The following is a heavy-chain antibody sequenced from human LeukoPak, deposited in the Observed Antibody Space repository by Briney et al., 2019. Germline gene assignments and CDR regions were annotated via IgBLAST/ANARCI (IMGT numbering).Heavy chain of an antibody. Sequence: PSETLSLTCTVPGGSVSSGRYYWSWLRQHPGKGLEWVGHIGYRGNTHYNPSLKSRVTMSVDTSKNQFSLKLSSVTAADTAVYYCARLYGDYYDSSGKNAFDIWGQGTMVTVSS. CDR1: GGSVSSGRYY. D-gene: IGHD3-22*01. V-gene: IGHV4-61*01. CDR3: ARLYGDYYDSSGKNAFDI. CDR2: IGYRGNT. J-gene: IGHJ3*02.